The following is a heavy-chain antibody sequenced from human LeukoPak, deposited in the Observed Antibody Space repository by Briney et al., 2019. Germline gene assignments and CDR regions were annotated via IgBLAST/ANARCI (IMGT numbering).Heavy chain of an antibody. CDR3: ARGQIAVAGKFDY. CDR2: INHSGST. CDR1: GGSFSGYY. Sequence: SETLSLTCAVYGGSFSGYYWSWIRQPPGKGLEWIGEINHSGSTNYNPSLKSRVTISVDTSKNQFSLKLSSVTAADTAVYYCARGQIAVAGKFDYWGQGTLVTVSS. J-gene: IGHJ4*02. D-gene: IGHD6-19*01. V-gene: IGHV4-34*01.